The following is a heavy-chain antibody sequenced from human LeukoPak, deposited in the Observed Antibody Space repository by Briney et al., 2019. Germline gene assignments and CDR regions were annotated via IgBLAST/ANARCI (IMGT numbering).Heavy chain of an antibody. V-gene: IGHV3-23*01. CDR2: ISGSGGGT. CDR1: GVTFSSYV. CDR3: ARGRRDSSGYYRSLYNDAFDI. J-gene: IGHJ3*02. Sequence: PGGSLRLSCEASGVTFSSYVMSWVRQAPGKGPEWVSGISGSGGGTYYADSVKGRFAISRDNSKNTLYLQMNSLRAEDTAVYYCARGRRDSSGYYRSLYNDAFDIWGQGTMVTVSS. D-gene: IGHD3-22*01.